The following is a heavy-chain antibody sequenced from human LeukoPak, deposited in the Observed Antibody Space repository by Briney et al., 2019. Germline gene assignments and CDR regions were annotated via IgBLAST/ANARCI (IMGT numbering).Heavy chain of an antibody. V-gene: IGHV1-8*01. CDR1: GYTFTSYD. Sequence: ASVKVSCKASGYTFTSYDINWVRQATGQGLEWMGWMNPNSDNTGYAQKFQGRVTMTRNTPISTAYTELSSLRSEDTAVYYCARGRPDYYDSSGSTEGFDYWGQGTLVTVSS. CDR2: MNPNSDNT. CDR3: ARGRPDYYDSSGSTEGFDY. D-gene: IGHD3-22*01. J-gene: IGHJ4*02.